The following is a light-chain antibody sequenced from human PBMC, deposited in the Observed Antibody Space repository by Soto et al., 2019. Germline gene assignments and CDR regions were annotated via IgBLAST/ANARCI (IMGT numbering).Light chain of an antibody. CDR3: QQYNSYSPT. J-gene: IGKJ1*01. V-gene: IGKV1-9*01. Sequence: IQLTQSPSSLSASVGDSVTITCRASQGISRYLSWYQQKPGRAPKLLISAASTLQSGVPARFSGSGSGTDFTLSITSLQPEDFATYYCQQYNSYSPTFGQGTKVDIK. CDR2: AAS. CDR1: QGISRY.